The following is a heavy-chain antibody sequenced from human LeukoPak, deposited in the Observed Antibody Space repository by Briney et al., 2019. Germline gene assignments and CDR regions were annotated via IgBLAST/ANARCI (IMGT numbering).Heavy chain of an antibody. D-gene: IGHD6-19*01. Sequence: GGSLRLSCAASGFTFSSYEMNWVRQAPGKGLEWVSYISSSGSTIYYADSVKGRFIISRDNAKNSLYLQMNSLRAEDTAVYYCAREGSGWYVGGNWFDPWGQGTLVTVSS. CDR2: ISSSGSTI. V-gene: IGHV3-48*03. J-gene: IGHJ5*02. CDR1: GFTFSSYE. CDR3: AREGSGWYVGGNWFDP.